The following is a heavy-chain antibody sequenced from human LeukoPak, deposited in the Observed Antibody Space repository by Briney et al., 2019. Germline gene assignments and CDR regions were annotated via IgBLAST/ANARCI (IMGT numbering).Heavy chain of an antibody. V-gene: IGHV3-23*01. CDR3: AKTDIPATTHHDY. CDR2: ITGSGGNK. D-gene: IGHD1-1*01. Sequence: RTGGALRLSCAASGSTFSTYAMGWVRQAPGKGLVWASAITGSGGNKYYAASVRGRFTISRDNSKNALYLQINSLRAEDTAVYFCAKTDIPATTHHDYWGQGTLVTVSS. CDR1: GSTFSTYA. J-gene: IGHJ4*02.